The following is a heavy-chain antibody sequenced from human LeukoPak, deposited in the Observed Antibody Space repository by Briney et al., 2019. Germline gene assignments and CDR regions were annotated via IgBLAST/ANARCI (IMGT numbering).Heavy chain of an antibody. CDR1: GFTFSSYS. V-gene: IGHV3-48*04. J-gene: IGHJ6*03. Sequence: GGSLRLSCAASGFTFSSYSMNWVRQAPGKGLEGVSYISSSSSTIYYADSVKGRFTISRDNAKNSLYLQMNSLRAEDTAVYYCARDPGSYYYYMDVWGKGTTVTVS. CDR2: ISSSSSTI. D-gene: IGHD1-14*01. CDR3: ARDPGSYYYYMDV.